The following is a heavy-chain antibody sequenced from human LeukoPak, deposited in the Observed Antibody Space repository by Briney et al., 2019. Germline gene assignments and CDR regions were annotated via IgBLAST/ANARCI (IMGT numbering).Heavy chain of an antibody. D-gene: IGHD2-8*01. V-gene: IGHV4-34*01. CDR2: INHSGST. J-gene: IGHJ3*02. CDR3: ARDESNGAFDI. CDR1: GGSFSGYY. Sequence: SETLSLTCAVYGGSFSGYYWSWIRQPPGKGLEWIGEINHSGSTNCNPSLKSRVTISVDTSKNQFSLKLSSVTAADTAVYYCARDESNGAFDIWGQGTMVTVSS.